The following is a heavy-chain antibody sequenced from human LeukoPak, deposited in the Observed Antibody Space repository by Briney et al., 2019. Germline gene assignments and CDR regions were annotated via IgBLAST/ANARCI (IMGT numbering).Heavy chain of an antibody. CDR1: GGSISSYY. D-gene: IGHD2-15*01. CDR3: ARGSGEFDY. J-gene: IGHJ4*02. CDR2: IYYSGST. Sequence: SETLSLTCTVSGGSISSYYWSWIRQPPGKGLEWIGYIYYSGSTNYNPSLKSRVTISVDTSKNQFSLKLSSVTAADTAVYYCARGSGEFDYWGQGTLVTVSS. V-gene: IGHV4-59*01.